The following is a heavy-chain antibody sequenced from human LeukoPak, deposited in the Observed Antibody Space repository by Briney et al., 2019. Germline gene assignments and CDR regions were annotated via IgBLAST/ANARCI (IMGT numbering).Heavy chain of an antibody. CDR1: GGTFSSYT. Sequence: ASVKVSCKASGGTFSSYTISWVRQAPGQGLEWMGRIIPILGIANYAQKFQGRVTITADKSTSTAYMELSSLRSEDTAMYYCARRGGSGRAFDYWGQGTLVTVSS. J-gene: IGHJ4*02. V-gene: IGHV1-69*02. CDR2: IIPILGIA. CDR3: ARRGGSGRAFDY. D-gene: IGHD1-26*01.